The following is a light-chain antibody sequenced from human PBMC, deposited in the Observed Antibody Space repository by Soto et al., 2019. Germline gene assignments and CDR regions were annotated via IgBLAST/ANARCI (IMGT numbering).Light chain of an antibody. J-gene: IGKJ1*01. CDR1: QSVSSN. CDR2: GAS. Sequence: EMVITQSPSTLSVSPGERATLSCRASQSVSSNLAWYQQKPGQAPRLLIYGASTRATGIPARFSGSGSGTEFTLTISSLQSEDFAVYYCQQYNNWTPWTFGQGTKVDIK. CDR3: QQYNNWTPWT. V-gene: IGKV3-15*01.